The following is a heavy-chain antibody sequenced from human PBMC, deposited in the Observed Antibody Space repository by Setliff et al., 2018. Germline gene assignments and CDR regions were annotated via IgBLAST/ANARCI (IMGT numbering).Heavy chain of an antibody. CDR3: VRNSGYDLGVGRFDY. CDR1: GFSFNGYG. V-gene: IGHV3-48*01. J-gene: IGHJ4*02. CDR2: ISSSGGTI. Sequence: GGSLRLSCEGTGFSFNGYGMNWVRQAPGKGLEWISYISSSGGTIHYADSVKGRFTISRDSANHSLFLQMNSLRGEDTGIYYCVRNSGYDLGVGRFDYWGQGTPVTVSS. D-gene: IGHD5-12*01.